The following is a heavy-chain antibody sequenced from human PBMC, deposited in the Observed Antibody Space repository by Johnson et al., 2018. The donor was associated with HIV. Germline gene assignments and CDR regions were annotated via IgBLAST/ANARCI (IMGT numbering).Heavy chain of an antibody. CDR3: ARAPPYYGGYSVADAFDI. J-gene: IGHJ3*02. Sequence: SGGGVVQTGRSLRLSCAASRFTFSSYDLHWVRQATGKGLEWVSAIGTAGDRYYPGSVKGRFTISRDNSKNTLYLQMNSLRAEDTAVYYCARAPPYYGGYSVADAFDIWCQGTMVTVSS. CDR2: IGTAGDR. D-gene: IGHD3-22*01. V-gene: IGHV3-13*01. CDR1: RFTFSSYD.